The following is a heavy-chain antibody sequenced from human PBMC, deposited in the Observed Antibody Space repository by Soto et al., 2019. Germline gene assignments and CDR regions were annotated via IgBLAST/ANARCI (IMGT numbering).Heavy chain of an antibody. J-gene: IGHJ4*02. V-gene: IGHV4-30-4*01. Sequence: SGTLSLTWAVSVASISSGDEYWSWSRQPPGKGLEWIGYIYDSGSTYYNPSLKSRVSISVDTSKNQFSLKLSSVTAADTAVYYCARDRLKGPTGFDYWGQGTLVTVSS. CDR1: VASISSGDEY. CDR3: ARDRLKGPTGFDY. CDR2: IYDSGST.